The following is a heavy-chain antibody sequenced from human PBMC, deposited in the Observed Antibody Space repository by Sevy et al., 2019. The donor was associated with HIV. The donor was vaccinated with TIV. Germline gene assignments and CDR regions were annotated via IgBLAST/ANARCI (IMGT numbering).Heavy chain of an antibody. D-gene: IGHD6-13*01. CDR1: GYSFTSYW. V-gene: IGHV5-51*01. CDR2: IYPGDSDT. Sequence: GESLKISCKGSGYSFTSYWIGWVRQMPGKGLEWMGIIYPGDSDTRYSPSFQGPVTISADKSSSTAYLQWSSLKASDTAMYYCARRGSSWYDAFDIWGQGTMVTVSS. J-gene: IGHJ3*02. CDR3: ARRGSSWYDAFDI.